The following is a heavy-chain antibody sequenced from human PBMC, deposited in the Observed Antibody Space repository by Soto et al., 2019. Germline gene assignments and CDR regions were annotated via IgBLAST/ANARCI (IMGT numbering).Heavy chain of an antibody. CDR3: ARGHGDYDPYYFDY. CDR1: GGSISSGGYY. V-gene: IGHV4-31*03. J-gene: IGHJ4*02. Sequence: PSETLSLTCTVSGGSISSGGYYWSWIRQHPGKGLEWIGYIYYSGSTYYNPSLKSRVTISVDTSKNQFSLKLSSVTAADTAVYYCARGHGDYDPYYFDYWGQGTLVTVSS. CDR2: IYYSGST. D-gene: IGHD4-17*01.